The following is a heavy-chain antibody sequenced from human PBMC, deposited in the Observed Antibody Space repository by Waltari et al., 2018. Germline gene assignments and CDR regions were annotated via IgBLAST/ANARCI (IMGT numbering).Heavy chain of an antibody. CDR1: GDSIKDGVHY. J-gene: IGHJ4*02. Sequence: QVQLQESGPGLVKPSETLSLTCSVSGDSIKDGVHYWGWIRQPPGKGLEWVGTVYYTGTTIDNPPLRGRVTMSIDTSRSQFSLELRAVTAADTAVYYCTGQTRGYNNRYWGQGTLVTVSS. V-gene: IGHV4-39*01. D-gene: IGHD3-22*01. CDR2: VYYTGTT. CDR3: TGQTRGYNNRY.